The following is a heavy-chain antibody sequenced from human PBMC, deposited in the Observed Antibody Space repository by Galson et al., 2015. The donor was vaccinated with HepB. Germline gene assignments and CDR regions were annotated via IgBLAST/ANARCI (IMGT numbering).Heavy chain of an antibody. CDR1: GFAFDSHA. V-gene: IGHV3-23*01. J-gene: IGHJ5*01. CDR2: ITGKGDST. CDR3: AKGYGLLDS. Sequence: SLRLSCAASGFAFDSHAMSWVRQAPGRGLEWISGITGKGDSTFYADSVKGRFTVSSDNSNNMLYLQMNSLRAEDVGLYFCAKGYGLLDSWGQGNLVTVSS. D-gene: IGHD5-18*01.